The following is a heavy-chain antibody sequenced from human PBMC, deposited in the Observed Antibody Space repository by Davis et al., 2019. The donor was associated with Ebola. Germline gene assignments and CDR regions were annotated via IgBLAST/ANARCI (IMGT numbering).Heavy chain of an antibody. V-gene: IGHV3-30*02. CDR2: IRGDESDK. CDR3: ARDFDWVTDY. J-gene: IGHJ4*02. D-gene: IGHD3-9*01. CDR1: GFPFSSYH. Sequence: GESLKISCAASGFPFSSYHMHWVRQAPGKGLEWVAFIRGDESDKWYADSVKGRFTISRDNSKNTVYLQMNSLRVEDTAVYHCARDFDWVTDYWGQGTLVTVSS.